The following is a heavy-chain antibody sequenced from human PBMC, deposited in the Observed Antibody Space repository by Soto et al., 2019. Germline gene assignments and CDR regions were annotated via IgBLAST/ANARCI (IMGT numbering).Heavy chain of an antibody. CDR3: AREAEEVPGWFDP. CDR2: IYYSGST. D-gene: IGHD6-19*01. J-gene: IGHJ5*02. V-gene: IGHV4-31*03. CDR1: GGSIRSGGYY. Sequence: QVQLQKSGPGLVKPSQTLSLTCTVSGGSIRSGGYYWSWIRQHPGKGLEWIGYIYYSGSTYYNPSLKSRVTISVDTSKNQFSLKLSSVTAADTAVYYCAREAEEVPGWFDPWGQGTLVTVSS.